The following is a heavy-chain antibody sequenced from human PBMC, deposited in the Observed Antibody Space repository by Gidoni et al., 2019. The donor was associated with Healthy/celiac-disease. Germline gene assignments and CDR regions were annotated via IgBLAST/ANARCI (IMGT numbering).Heavy chain of an antibody. D-gene: IGHD6-13*01. CDR3: ARDPAAAQYYYGMDV. J-gene: IGHJ6*02. CDR2: LWYDGSNK. Sequence: QVQLVESGGGVVQPGRSLRLSCATSGFTFSSDGMHWVRQAPGKGLEWVAFLWYDGSNKYYADSVKGRFTISRDNSKTTLYLQMNSLRAEDTAVYYCARDPAAAQYYYGMDVWGQGTTVTVSS. V-gene: IGHV3-33*01. CDR1: GFTFSSDG.